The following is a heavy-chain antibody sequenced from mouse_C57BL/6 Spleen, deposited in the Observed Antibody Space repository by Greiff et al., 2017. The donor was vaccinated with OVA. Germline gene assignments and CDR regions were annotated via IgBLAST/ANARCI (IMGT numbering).Heavy chain of an antibody. Sequence: EVQLQQSGAELVKPGASVKLSCTASGFTIKDYYMHWVKPRPEQGLEWIGRIDPEDGETKYAPTFQGQATITADTSSNTAYLQLSSLTSEDTAVYYCARDGYYGYWGQGTTLTVSS. CDR2: IDPEDGET. J-gene: IGHJ2*01. D-gene: IGHD2-3*01. V-gene: IGHV14-2*01. CDR1: GFTIKDYY. CDR3: ARDGYYGY.